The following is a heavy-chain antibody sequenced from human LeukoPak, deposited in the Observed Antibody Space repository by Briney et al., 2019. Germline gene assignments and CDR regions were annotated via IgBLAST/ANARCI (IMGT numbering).Heavy chain of an antibody. CDR1: GYTFTGYY. CDR3: ARDRSWGSLGYFDY. Sequence: GASVKVSCKASGYTFTGYYMHWVRQAPGPGLEWMGWINPNSGGTNYAQKFQGRVTMTRDTSISTAYMELSRLRSDDTAVYYCARDRSWGSLGYFDYWGQGTLVTVSS. V-gene: IGHV1-2*02. D-gene: IGHD7-27*01. J-gene: IGHJ4*02. CDR2: INPNSGGT.